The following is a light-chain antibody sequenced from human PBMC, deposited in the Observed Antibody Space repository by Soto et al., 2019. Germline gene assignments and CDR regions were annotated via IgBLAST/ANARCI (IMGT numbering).Light chain of an antibody. J-gene: IGKJ4*01. CDR2: GAS. CDR1: QGISKE. Sequence: DIQMTQSPSSLSASGGDRITISCQASQGISKELNWYQQRPGKGPELLIYGASNLHTGVPSRFSGSASTSGPGTHFSLTITALQPEDSATYYCQQYRSLPLSFGGGTKVEI. V-gene: IGKV1-33*01. CDR3: QQYRSLPLS.